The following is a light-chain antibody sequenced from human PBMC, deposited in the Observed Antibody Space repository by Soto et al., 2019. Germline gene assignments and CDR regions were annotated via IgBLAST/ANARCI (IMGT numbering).Light chain of an antibody. Sequence: DIQLTQSPSFLSASVGDRVTITCRASQGISSYLAWYQQKPGKAPKLLIYAASTLQSGVPSRFSGSGSGTEFTLTISSLQPEDFATYYCQQLNSYPLELFTFGPGTKVDIK. CDR3: QQLNSYPLELFT. V-gene: IGKV1-9*01. J-gene: IGKJ3*01. CDR2: AAS. CDR1: QGISSY.